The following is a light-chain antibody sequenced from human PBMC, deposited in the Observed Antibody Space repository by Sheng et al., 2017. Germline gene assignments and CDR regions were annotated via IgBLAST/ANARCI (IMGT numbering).Light chain of an antibody. J-gene: IGKJ1*01. Sequence: DIQMTQSPSSLSASVGDRVTITCRASQGIGDALGWFQQKPGKAPKRLIYGASSLLSGVPSRFSGSGSGTEFTLTISSLQPEDFATYYCQHHSAYPRTFGQGTRGGDQT. CDR2: GAS. V-gene: IGKV1-17*01. CDR1: QGIGDA. CDR3: QHHSAYPRT.